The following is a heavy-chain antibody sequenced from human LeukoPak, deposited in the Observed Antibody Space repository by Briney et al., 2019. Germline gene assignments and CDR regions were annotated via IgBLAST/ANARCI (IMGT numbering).Heavy chain of an antibody. J-gene: IGHJ4*02. CDR3: ARDRSSSWYHDLDY. CDR1: GFTFSSYA. D-gene: IGHD6-13*01. Sequence: GGSLRLSCAASGFTFSSYAMHWVRQAPGKGLEWVAVISYDGSNKYYADSVKGRFTISRDNSKNTLYLQMNSLRAEDTAVYYCARDRSSSWYHDLDYWGQGTLVTVSS. V-gene: IGHV3-30-3*01. CDR2: ISYDGSNK.